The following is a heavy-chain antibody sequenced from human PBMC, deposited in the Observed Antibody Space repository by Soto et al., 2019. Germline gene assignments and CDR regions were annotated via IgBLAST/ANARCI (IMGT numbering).Heavy chain of an antibody. V-gene: IGHV4-31*03. CDR3: ARLYTYGYYYFDS. Sequence: SETLSLTCTVSGDSVSSGDYYWSWIRQHPGKGLEWIGYTYYSGGTYYNPSLKSRVSFSVDMSKNQFSLKLSSVTAADTAVYYCARLYTYGYYYFDSWGQGTLVTVSS. D-gene: IGHD5-18*01. CDR2: TYYSGGT. CDR1: GDSVSSGDYY. J-gene: IGHJ4*02.